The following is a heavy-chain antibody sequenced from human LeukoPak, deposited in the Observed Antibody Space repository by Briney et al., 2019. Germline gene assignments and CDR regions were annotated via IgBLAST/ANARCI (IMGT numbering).Heavy chain of an antibody. V-gene: IGHV4-61*02. CDR1: GGSISSGSYY. J-gene: IGHJ3*02. Sequence: SETLSLTCTVSGGSISSGSYYWSWIRQPAGKGLEWIGRIYTSGSTNYNPSLKSRVTISVDTSKNQFSLKLSSVTAADTAVYYCARQTYSSSSILADAFDIWGQGTMVTVSS. CDR2: IYTSGST. CDR3: ARQTYSSSSILADAFDI. D-gene: IGHD6-6*01.